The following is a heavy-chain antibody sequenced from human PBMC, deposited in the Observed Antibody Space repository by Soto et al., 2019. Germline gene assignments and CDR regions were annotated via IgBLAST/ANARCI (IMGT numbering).Heavy chain of an antibody. J-gene: IGHJ6*02. V-gene: IGHV2-5*02. CDR2: IYWDDDK. D-gene: IGHD2-21*02. CDR3: VQSRCGGDCLQSYSSHSYYGLDV. CDR1: GFSLTTSGVG. Sequence: SGPTLVNPTQTLTLTCTFSGFSLTTSGVGVGWIRQPPGKALEWLALIYWDDDKRYNPSLNSRLTITKDTSKNQVVLAMTNMDPVDTATYYCVQSRCGGDCLQSYSSHSYYGLDVWGQGTTVTVSS.